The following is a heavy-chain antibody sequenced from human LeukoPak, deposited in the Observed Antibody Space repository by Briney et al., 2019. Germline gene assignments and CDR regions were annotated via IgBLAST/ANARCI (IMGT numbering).Heavy chain of an antibody. D-gene: IGHD3-10*01. V-gene: IGHV3-30*02. CDR2: IRFDGSNE. Sequence: GGSLRLSCAASGFTLSSYGVHWVRQAPGKGLEWVAFIRFDGSNENYADSVKGRFTISRDTSKNTLYLQMNSLRAEDTAVYYCAKRGSYYYYMDVWGKGTTVTVSS. CDR3: AKRGSYYYYMDV. CDR1: GFTLSSYG. J-gene: IGHJ6*03.